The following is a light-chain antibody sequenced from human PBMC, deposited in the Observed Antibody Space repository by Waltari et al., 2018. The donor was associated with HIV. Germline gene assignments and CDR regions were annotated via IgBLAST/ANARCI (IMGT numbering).Light chain of an antibody. Sequence: PGQSITISCTGTSSDVGGYNYVSWYQHHPGKAPQLMIYEVSNRPSGVSNRFSGSKSGNTASLIISGLQAEDEADYYCSSYTSSSTLYVFGTGSKVTVL. CDR2: EVS. CDR1: SSDVGGYNY. V-gene: IGLV2-14*01. CDR3: SSYTSSSTLYV. J-gene: IGLJ1*01.